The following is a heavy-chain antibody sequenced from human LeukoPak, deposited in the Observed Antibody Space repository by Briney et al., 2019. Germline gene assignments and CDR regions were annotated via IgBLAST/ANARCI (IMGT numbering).Heavy chain of an antibody. J-gene: IGHJ4*02. CDR2: INPNSGGT. D-gene: IGHD3-16*02. CDR1: GHTFTSYA. V-gene: IGHV1-2*04. Sequence: GASVKVSCKASGHTFTSYAMHWVRQAPGQGLEWMGWINPNSGGTNYAQKFKGWVTLTRDTSINTTYMELSRLASDVTAVYFCARGTPGSYLGYWGQGTLVTVSS. CDR3: ARGTPGSYLGY.